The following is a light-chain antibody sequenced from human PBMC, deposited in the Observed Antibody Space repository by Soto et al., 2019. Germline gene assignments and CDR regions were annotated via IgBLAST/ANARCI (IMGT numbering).Light chain of an antibody. CDR1: QSVGTF. V-gene: IGKV3-20*01. CDR3: QQYGSSPRK. CDR2: GAS. J-gene: IGKJ1*01. Sequence: EIVMTQSPATLSVSPVERAKLSFRASQSVGTFLAWYRQKPGQAPSLLIYGASSRATGIPDRFSGSGSGTDFTLTISRLEPEDFAVYYCQQYGSSPRKCGQGTKGDIK.